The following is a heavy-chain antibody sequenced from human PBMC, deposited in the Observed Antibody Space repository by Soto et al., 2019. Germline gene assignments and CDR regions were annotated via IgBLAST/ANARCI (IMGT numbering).Heavy chain of an antibody. J-gene: IGHJ5*02. Sequence: QVHLVQSGVEVKTPGASVKGSCQASGYTFFTYDISWVRQARGQGLEWMGWISTYSGETKYAQKFHGRVTMTTDKSTTTAYLELRSLRSDDTAVYYCARHHGPTTSENWFDPWGQGTLVTVSS. CDR3: ARHHGPTTSENWFDP. V-gene: IGHV1-18*01. D-gene: IGHD5-12*01. CDR2: ISTYSGET. CDR1: GYTFFTYD.